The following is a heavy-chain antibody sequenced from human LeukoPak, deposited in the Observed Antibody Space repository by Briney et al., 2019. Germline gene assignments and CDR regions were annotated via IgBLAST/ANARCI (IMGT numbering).Heavy chain of an antibody. Sequence: GRSLRLSCAASGFHFGSYGIHWVRQAPGKGLEWVAVISHEGSNQYYADSVKGRFTISRDNSQNMVYLQMNSLRAEDTAVYYCARTREEWQVLDYWGQGTLVTVSS. V-gene: IGHV3-30*03. CDR2: ISHEGSNQ. CDR3: ARTREEWQVLDY. J-gene: IGHJ4*02. CDR1: GFHFGSYG. D-gene: IGHD6-19*01.